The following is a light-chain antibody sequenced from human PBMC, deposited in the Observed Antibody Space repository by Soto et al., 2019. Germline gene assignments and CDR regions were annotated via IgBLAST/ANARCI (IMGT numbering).Light chain of an antibody. CDR2: DAS. J-gene: IGKJ5*01. CDR3: QQYDNLLIS. CDR1: QDITNY. V-gene: IGKV1-33*01. Sequence: DIQVTQSPSSLSASVGDRVTITCQASQDITNYLNWYQQKPGKAPKLLIYDASNLETGVPSRFRGSGSGTDFTFAISDLQPEDVATYYCQQYDNLLISFGQGTRLDIK.